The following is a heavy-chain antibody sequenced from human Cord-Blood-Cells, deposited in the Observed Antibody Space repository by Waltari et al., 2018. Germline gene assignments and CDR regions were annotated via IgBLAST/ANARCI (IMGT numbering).Heavy chain of an antibody. CDR2: ISYDGSNK. V-gene: IGHV3-30*04. CDR1: GFTFSSYA. D-gene: IGHD2-2*01. Sequence: QVQLVESGGGVVQPGRSLRLSCAASGFTFSSYAIHLVRPAPGKGLEWVAVISYDGSNKYYADSVKGRFTISRDNSKNTLYLQMNSLRAEDTAVYYCARVLGQLLLSQLFDYWGQGTLVTVSS. CDR3: ARVLGQLLLSQLFDY. J-gene: IGHJ4*02.